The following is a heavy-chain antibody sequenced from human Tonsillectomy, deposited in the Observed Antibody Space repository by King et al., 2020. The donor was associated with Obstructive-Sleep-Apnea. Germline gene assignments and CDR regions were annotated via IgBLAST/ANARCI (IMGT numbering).Heavy chain of an antibody. V-gene: IGHV4-38-2*02. CDR1: GSSISSGYY. J-gene: IGHJ4*02. D-gene: IGHD3-16*01. CDR3: ARDRNYDYVWGSLI. Sequence: QLQESGPGLVKPSETLSLTCTVSGSSISSGYYWVWIRQPPGKGLEWIGSVYHSGSTYYNPSLKSRLTISVDTSKNQFSLKLSSVTAADTAVYYCARDRNYDYVWGSLIWGQGTLVTVSS. CDR2: VYHSGST.